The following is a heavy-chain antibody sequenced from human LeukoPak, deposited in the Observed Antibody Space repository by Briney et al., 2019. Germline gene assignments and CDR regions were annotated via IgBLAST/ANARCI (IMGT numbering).Heavy chain of an antibody. D-gene: IGHD4-17*01. Sequence: SETLSLTCTVSGGSMSNYYWSWIRQPPGKGPEWIGYISYSGSTKYNPSLKSRVTISLDTSKTQFSLKLSTVTTADTAIYYCARSVIYGDPRPLGYWGQGARVTVSS. J-gene: IGHJ4*02. CDR3: ARSVIYGDPRPLGY. V-gene: IGHV4-59*01. CDR2: ISYSGST. CDR1: GGSMSNYY.